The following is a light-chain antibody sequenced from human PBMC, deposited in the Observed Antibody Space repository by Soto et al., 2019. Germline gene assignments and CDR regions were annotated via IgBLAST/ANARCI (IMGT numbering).Light chain of an antibody. J-gene: IGKJ1*01. CDR1: QSVTSSY. CDR2: GAS. CDR3: QQYGGSPPQA. Sequence: EIVLTPSPGTLSLSPGERATLSCRASQSVTSSYLAWYQQKPGQAPRLLIFGASTRATGIPDRFSGSGSGTDFTLTISRLEPEDFAMYYCQQYGGSPPQAFGQGTKVDIK. V-gene: IGKV3-20*01.